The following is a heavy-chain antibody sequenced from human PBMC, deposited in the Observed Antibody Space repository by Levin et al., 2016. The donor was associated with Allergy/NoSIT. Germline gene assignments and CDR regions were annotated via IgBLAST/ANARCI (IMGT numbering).Heavy chain of an antibody. CDR1: GGSISNNSYY. CDR3: ARHPPSFPYGLDV. CDR2: IDYSGST. J-gene: IGHJ6*02. V-gene: IGHV4-39*01. Sequence: SETLSLTCTVSGGSISNNSYYWGWIRQPPGKGLEWIGSIDYSGSTYYNPSLKSRVTISIDTSKNQFSLKLTSVTAADTSVYYCARHPPSFPYGLDVWGQGTTVTVSS.